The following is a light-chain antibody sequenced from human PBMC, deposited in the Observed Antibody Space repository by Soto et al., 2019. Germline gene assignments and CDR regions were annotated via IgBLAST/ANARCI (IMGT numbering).Light chain of an antibody. CDR2: GAS. V-gene: IGKV3-15*01. Sequence: EIVMTQSPATLAVSPGERATLSCRANQSVSSNFLAWYQQKAGQAPRLLIYGASTRATGIPARFSGSGSGTEFTLTISSLQSEDFAVYYCQQYSIWRTFGQGTKVDIK. CDR3: QQYSIWRT. CDR1: QSVSSN. J-gene: IGKJ1*01.